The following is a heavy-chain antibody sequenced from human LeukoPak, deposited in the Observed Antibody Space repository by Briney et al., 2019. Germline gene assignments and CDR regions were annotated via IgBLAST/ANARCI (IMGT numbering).Heavy chain of an antibody. CDR3: APCTGGWITYT. CDR2: IKQSGGDK. Sequence: GGSLRLSCAASGFTFGNSWMNWVRQAPGKGLEWVAYIKQSGGDKNYVDSVKGRFTISGENAKDSVYLQMNSLRADDTAVYYCAPCTGGWITYTWGQGGLVSVSS. D-gene: IGHD2-8*02. J-gene: IGHJ5*02. CDR1: GFTFGNSW. V-gene: IGHV3-7*01.